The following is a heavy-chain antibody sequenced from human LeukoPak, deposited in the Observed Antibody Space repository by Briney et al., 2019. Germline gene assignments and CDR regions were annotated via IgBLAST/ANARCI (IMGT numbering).Heavy chain of an antibody. CDR2: IYNGRNT. CDR3: AQTTGWPGFDF. V-gene: IGHV4-59*08. Sequence: PSETLSLTRSASRASTTDKYWSWIPESPGRTLEWIGHIYNGRNTKYNPSLTSRVTISVDTSKNQFSLSLTSVTAADTPMYYCAQTTGWPGFDFWGAGALVTVSS. CDR1: RASTTDKY. J-gene: IGHJ4*02. D-gene: IGHD6-19*01.